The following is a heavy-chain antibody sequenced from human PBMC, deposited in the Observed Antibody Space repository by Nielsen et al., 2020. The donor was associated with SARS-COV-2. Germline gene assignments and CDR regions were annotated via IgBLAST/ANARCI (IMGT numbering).Heavy chain of an antibody. CDR2: TYYRSKWYN. CDR3: ARGGPRIAARLGMDV. CDR1: GDSVSSNSAA. D-gene: IGHD6-6*01. J-gene: IGHJ6*02. V-gene: IGHV6-1*01. Sequence: LRLSCAISGDSVSSNSAAWNWIRQSPSRGLEWLGRTYYRSKWYNDYAVSVKSRITINPDTSKNQFSLQLNSVTPEDTAVYYCARGGPRIAARLGMDVWGQGTTVTVSS.